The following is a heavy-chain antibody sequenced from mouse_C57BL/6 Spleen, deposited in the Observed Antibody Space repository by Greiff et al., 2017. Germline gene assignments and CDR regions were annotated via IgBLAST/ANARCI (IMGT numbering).Heavy chain of an antibody. Sequence: EVQLQQSGPELVKPGDSVKISCKASGYSFTGYFMNWVMQSHGKSLEWIGRIIPYNGDTFYNQKFKGKATLTVDTSSSAAHMELRSLTSEDSAVYYCARELYDGSSCEAWFAYWGQGTLVTVSA. CDR2: IIPYNGDT. CDR1: GYSFTGYF. J-gene: IGHJ3*01. V-gene: IGHV1-20*01. CDR3: ARELYDGSSCEAWFAY. D-gene: IGHD1-1*01.